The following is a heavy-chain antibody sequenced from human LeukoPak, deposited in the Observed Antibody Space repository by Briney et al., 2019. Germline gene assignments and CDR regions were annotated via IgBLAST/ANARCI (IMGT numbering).Heavy chain of an antibody. D-gene: IGHD2-21*02. CDR2: TYYSGST. Sequence: SETLSLTCTASGGSISSYYWSWIRQPPGKGLEWIGYTYYSGSTNYNPSLKSRVTISVDTSKNQFSLKLSSVTAADTAVYYCARVHADFYYYYGMDVWGKGTTVTVSS. CDR3: ARVHADFYYYYGMDV. CDR1: GGSISSYY. J-gene: IGHJ6*04. V-gene: IGHV4-59*01.